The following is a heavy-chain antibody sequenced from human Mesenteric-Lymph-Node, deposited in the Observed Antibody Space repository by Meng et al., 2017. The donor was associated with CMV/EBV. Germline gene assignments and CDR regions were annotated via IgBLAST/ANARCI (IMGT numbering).Heavy chain of an antibody. CDR2: ISAYNGNT. J-gene: IGHJ3*02. Sequence: ASVKVSCKASGYTFTSYGISWVRQAPGQGPEWMGWISAYNGNTNYAQKLQGRVTMTTDTSTSTAYMELRSLRSDDTAVYYCARERRFWSGYAFDIWGQGTMVTVSS. CDR3: ARERRFWSGYAFDI. V-gene: IGHV1-18*01. CDR1: GYTFTSYG. D-gene: IGHD3-3*01.